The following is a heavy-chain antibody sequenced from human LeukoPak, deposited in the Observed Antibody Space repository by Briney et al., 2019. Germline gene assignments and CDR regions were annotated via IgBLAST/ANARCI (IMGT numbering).Heavy chain of an antibody. Sequence: SETLSLTCTVSGGSMNKYYWNWIRQPAGKGLEWIGLIYTSGSTNYNPSLKSRVTISVDTSKNQFSLKLSSVTAADTAVYYCARGGWNKFDYWGQGTLVTVSS. CDR2: IYTSGST. CDR1: GGSMNKYY. J-gene: IGHJ4*02. D-gene: IGHD3-22*01. CDR3: ARGGWNKFDY. V-gene: IGHV4-4*07.